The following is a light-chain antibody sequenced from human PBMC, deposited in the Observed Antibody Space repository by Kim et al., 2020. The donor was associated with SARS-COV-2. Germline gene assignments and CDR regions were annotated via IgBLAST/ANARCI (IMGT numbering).Light chain of an antibody. CDR1: SSNIGMNY. Sequence: PGTRVSISWSQISSNIGMNYASWYQQLPGTAPNLLISRNNQRPSGVPDRFSGSKSGTSASLAISGLRSEDEADYYCATWDDSHVVFGGGTQLTVL. J-gene: IGLJ2*01. CDR3: ATWDDSHVV. V-gene: IGLV1-47*01. CDR2: RNN.